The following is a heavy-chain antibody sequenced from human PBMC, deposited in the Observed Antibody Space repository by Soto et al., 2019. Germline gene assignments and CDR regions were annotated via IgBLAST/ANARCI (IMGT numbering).Heavy chain of an antibody. Sequence: SETLSLTCTVSGGSISSGGYYWSWIRHHPGKGLEWIGYIYYSGSTYYNPSLKSRVTISVDTSKNQFSLKLSSVTAADTAVYYCAMRYYDSSGYPVWGQGTMVTVSS. V-gene: IGHV4-31*03. CDR3: AMRYYDSSGYPV. CDR2: IYYSGST. D-gene: IGHD3-22*01. J-gene: IGHJ3*01. CDR1: GGSISSGGYY.